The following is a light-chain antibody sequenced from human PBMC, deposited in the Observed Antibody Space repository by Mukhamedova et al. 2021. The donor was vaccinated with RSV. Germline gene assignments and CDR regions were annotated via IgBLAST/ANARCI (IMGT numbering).Light chain of an antibody. CDR1: SSDVGGYNY. Sequence: TGTSSDVGGYNYVSWYQQHPGKAPKLMIYDVSKRPSGVSNRFSGSKSGNTASLTISGLQAEDEADYYCSSYTSSSTRVFGGGTK. J-gene: IGLJ3*02. V-gene: IGLV2-14*04. CDR2: DVS. CDR3: SSYTSSSTRV.